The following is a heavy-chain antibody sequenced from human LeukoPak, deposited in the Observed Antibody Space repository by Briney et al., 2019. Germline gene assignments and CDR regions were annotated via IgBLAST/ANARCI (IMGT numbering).Heavy chain of an antibody. CDR3: ASGRYYYDSSGYYYSAFDI. D-gene: IGHD3-22*01. V-gene: IGHV1-2*02. Sequence: ASVQVSCKTSGYTFTSYYIHWLRQAPGQGLEWMGWINPNSGGTNYAQKFQGRVTMTRDTSISTAYMELSRLRSDDTAVYYCASGRYYYDSSGYYYSAFDIWGQGTMVTVSS. J-gene: IGHJ3*02. CDR1: GYTFTSYY. CDR2: INPNSGGT.